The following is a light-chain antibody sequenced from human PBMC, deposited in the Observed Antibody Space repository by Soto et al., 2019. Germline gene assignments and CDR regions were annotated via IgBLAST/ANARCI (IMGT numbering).Light chain of an antibody. CDR2: EVS. CDR1: SSDVGGHKY. J-gene: IGLJ3*02. CDR3: SSTAGHNNLV. V-gene: IGLV2-8*01. Sequence: QSVLTQSPSASGSPGQSVTISCTGTSSDVGGHKYVSWYQHHPGKAPKLMIYEVSKRPSGVPDRFSGSKSGNTASLTVSGLQAEDEAVYYCSSTAGHNNLVFGGGTQLTVL.